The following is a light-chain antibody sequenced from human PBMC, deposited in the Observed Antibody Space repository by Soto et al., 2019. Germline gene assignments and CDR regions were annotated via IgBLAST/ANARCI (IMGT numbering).Light chain of an antibody. V-gene: IGLV2-18*02. Sequence: QSVLTQPPSVSGSPGQSVTIPCTGTSSDVGSYNSVSWYQQSPGTAPKVVIYEVSNRPSGVPDRFSGSKSGNTASLTISGLQAEDEADYYCSSYTSSRTFVFGGGTKVTVL. J-gene: IGLJ2*01. CDR2: EVS. CDR1: SSDVGSYNS. CDR3: SSYTSSRTFV.